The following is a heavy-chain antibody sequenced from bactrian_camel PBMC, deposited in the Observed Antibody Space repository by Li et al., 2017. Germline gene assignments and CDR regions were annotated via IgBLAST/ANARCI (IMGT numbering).Heavy chain of an antibody. Sequence: VQLVESGGGSVQAGGSLRLSCAVPGATFSHYCMGWFRQAPGKEREAVASIYTGAGHTYYADSVKGRFTISEDNAKNMLYLQVNSLKPEDTAMYYCAADYGGLPEGGVWCPIPRYQYKYRGQGTQVTVS. V-gene: IGHV3S31*01. D-gene: IGHD5*01. J-gene: IGHJ4*01. CDR2: IYTGAGHT. CDR3: AADYGGLPEGGVWCPIPRYQYKY. CDR1: GATFSHYC.